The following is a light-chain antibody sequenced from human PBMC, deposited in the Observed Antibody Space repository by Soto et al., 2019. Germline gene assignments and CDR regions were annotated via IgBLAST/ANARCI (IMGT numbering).Light chain of an antibody. CDR1: SGGVGGYNY. Sequence: QSALTQPPSASGSPGQSVAISCSGTSGGVGGYNYVSWYQQHPGKAPKLIIYEVNKRPSGVPDRFSGSKSGNTASLTVSGLQAEDEADYYCSSHAAGGVFGGGTKLTVL. V-gene: IGLV2-8*01. CDR3: SSHAAGGV. CDR2: EVN. J-gene: IGLJ3*02.